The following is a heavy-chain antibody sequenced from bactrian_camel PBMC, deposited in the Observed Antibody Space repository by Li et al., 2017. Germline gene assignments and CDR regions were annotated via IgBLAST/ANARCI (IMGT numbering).Heavy chain of an antibody. CDR2: IDSDGKT. D-gene: IGHD2*01. Sequence: HVQLVESGGGSVQAGGSLRLSCAVSGYSVRRCCMGWLCQAPGKEREGVAVIDSDGKTRYTDSVQGRFTIAKDNAESTLYLQMNNLKPEDTAMYYCVAGETCVRWYLPAGSADFGAWGQGTQVTVS. CDR3: VAGETCVRWYLPAGSADFGA. CDR1: GYSVRRCC. V-gene: IGHV3S55*01. J-gene: IGHJ6*01.